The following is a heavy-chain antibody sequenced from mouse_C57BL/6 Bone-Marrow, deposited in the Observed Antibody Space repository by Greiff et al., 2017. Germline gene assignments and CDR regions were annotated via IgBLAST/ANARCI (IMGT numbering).Heavy chain of an antibody. J-gene: IGHJ3*01. CDR2: IDPENGDT. V-gene: IGHV14-4*01. Sequence: VQLQQSGAELVRPGASVKLSCPASGFNIKDDYMHWVKQRPEQGLEWIGWIDPENGDTAYASKFQGKATITVDTSSNTAYLQLSSLTSEDTAVYYCTRIAYWGQGTLVTVSA. CDR1: GFNIKDDY. CDR3: TRIAY.